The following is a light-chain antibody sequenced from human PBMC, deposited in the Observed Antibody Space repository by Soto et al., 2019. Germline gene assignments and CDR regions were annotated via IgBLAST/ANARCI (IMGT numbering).Light chain of an antibody. CDR1: QSLLYNNTYNY. CDR2: FGS. J-gene: IGKJ5*01. V-gene: IGKV2-28*01. CDR3: MQALQSLT. Sequence: DIVMTQSPLTLPVTPGEPASISCRSSQSLLYNNTYNYLDWYVQKPGQSPQLLIYFGSNRAPGVPDRFSGSGSGTDFTLKINRVEAEDVETYYCMQALQSLTFGQGTRLEIK.